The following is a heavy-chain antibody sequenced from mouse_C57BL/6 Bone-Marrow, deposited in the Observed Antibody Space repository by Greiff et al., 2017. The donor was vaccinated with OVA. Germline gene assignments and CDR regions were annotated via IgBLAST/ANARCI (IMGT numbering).Heavy chain of an antibody. CDR2: ISSGSSTI. CDR1: GFTFSDYG. V-gene: IGHV5-17*01. Sequence: EVKLMGSGGGLVKPGGSLKLSCAASGFTFSDYGMHWVRQAPEKGLEWVAYISSGSSTIYYADTVKGRFTISRDNAKNTLFLQMTSLRSEDTAMYYCARKAWFAYWGQGTLVTVSA. J-gene: IGHJ3*01. CDR3: ARKAWFAY.